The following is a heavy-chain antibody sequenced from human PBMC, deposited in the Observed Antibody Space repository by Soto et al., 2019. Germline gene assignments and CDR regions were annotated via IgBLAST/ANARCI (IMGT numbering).Heavy chain of an antibody. CDR2: IYYSGST. Sequence: TLSLTCTVSGGSISSGDYYWSWIRQPPGKGLEWIGYIYYSGSTYYNPSLKSRVTISVDTSKNQFSLKLSSVTAADTAVYYCARYYDSSGSFDYWGQGTLVTVSS. V-gene: IGHV4-30-4*01. CDR3: ARYYDSSGSFDY. J-gene: IGHJ4*02. CDR1: GGSISSGDYY. D-gene: IGHD3-22*01.